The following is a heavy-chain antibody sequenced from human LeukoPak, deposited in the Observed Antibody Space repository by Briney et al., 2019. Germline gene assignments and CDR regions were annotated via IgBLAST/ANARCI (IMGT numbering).Heavy chain of an antibody. Sequence: PGGSLRLSCAASGFTFSSYGMHWVRQAPGKGLEWVAVISYDGSNKYYADSVKGRFTISKDNSKNTLYLQMNSLRAEDTAVYYCAKDQGSGGPTYYFDYWGQGTLVTVSS. CDR2: ISYDGSNK. CDR1: GFTFSSYG. D-gene: IGHD3-10*01. CDR3: AKDQGSGGPTYYFDY. V-gene: IGHV3-30*18. J-gene: IGHJ4*02.